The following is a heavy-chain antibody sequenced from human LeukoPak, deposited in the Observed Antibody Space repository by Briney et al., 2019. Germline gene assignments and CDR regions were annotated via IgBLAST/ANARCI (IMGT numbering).Heavy chain of an antibody. CDR3: AKDRTSGYTNDAFDI. CDR1: GFTFSSYA. D-gene: IGHD3-22*01. V-gene: IGHV3-23*01. Sequence: GGSLRLSCAASGFTFSSYAMSWVRRAPGKGREWVSAFSGSGGSTYYAASVKGRFTISRDNSKNTLYLQMNSLRAEDTAVYYCAKDRTSGYTNDAFDIWGQGTMVTVSS. CDR2: FSGSGGST. J-gene: IGHJ3*02.